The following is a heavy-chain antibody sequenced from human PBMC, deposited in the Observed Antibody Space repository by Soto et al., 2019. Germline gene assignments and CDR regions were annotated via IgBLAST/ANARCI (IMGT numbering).Heavy chain of an antibody. CDR1: GGTFSSYA. J-gene: IGHJ4*02. CDR2: IIPIFGTA. V-gene: IGHV1-69*13. D-gene: IGHD5-18*01. CDR3: ARGAPDTAMAWFDY. Sequence: SVKVSCKASGGTFSSYAISWVRQAPGQGLEWMGGIIPIFGTANYARKFQGRVTITADESTSTAYMELSSLRSEDTAVYYCARGAPDTAMAWFDYWGQGTLVTVSS.